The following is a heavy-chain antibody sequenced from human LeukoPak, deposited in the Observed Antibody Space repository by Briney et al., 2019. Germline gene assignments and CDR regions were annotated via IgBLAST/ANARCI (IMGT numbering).Heavy chain of an antibody. CDR2: IYYSGST. V-gene: IGHV4-59*12. CDR1: GGSISSYY. CDR3: ARVPGIAAAGAIDY. J-gene: IGHJ4*02. Sequence: SETLSLTCTVSGGSISSYYWSWIRQPPGKGLEWIGYIYYSGSTNYNPSLKSRVTISVDTSKNQFSLKLSSVTAADTAVYYCARVPGIAAAGAIDYWGQGTLVTVSS. D-gene: IGHD6-13*01.